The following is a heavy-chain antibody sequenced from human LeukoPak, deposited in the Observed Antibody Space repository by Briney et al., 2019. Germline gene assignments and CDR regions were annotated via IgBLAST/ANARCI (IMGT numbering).Heavy chain of an antibody. J-gene: IGHJ2*01. CDR1: GFTFSSYG. Sequence: GGSLRLSCAASGFTFSSYGMHWVRQAPGKGLEWVAVIWYDGSNKYYADSVKGRFTISRDNSKNTLYLQMNSLRAEDTAVYYCARDRLSSWYSLDWYFDLWGRGTLVTVSS. D-gene: IGHD6-13*01. CDR2: IWYDGSNK. CDR3: ARDRLSSWYSLDWYFDL. V-gene: IGHV3-33*01.